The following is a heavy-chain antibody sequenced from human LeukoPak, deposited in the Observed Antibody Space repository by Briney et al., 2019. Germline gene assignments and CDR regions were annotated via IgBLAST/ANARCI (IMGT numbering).Heavy chain of an antibody. CDR2: VKDDGIST. CDR1: GFTFTKFW. V-gene: IGHV3-74*01. D-gene: IGHD2-2*01. CDR3: ATGPYAAFEM. Sequence: GGSLRLSCAASGFTFTKFWMHWVRQAPGRGLVWVSRVKDDGISTLYADSVKGRFAISRDNAKNTLYLQMNSLRADDTALYYCATGPYAAFEMWGQGTMVTVSS. J-gene: IGHJ3*02.